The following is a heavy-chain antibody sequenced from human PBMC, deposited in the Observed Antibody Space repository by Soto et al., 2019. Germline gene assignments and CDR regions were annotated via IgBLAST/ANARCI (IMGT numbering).Heavy chain of an antibody. CDR3: AKEINYYGSGSYPNCFDS. Sequence: QPGGSLRLSCAASGFTFSSYAMSWVRQAPGKGLEWVSAISGCGGSTYYADSVKGRFTISRDNSKNTLYLQMNSLRAEDTAVYYCAKEINYYGSGSYPNCFDSWGQGTLVTVSS. J-gene: IGHJ5*01. V-gene: IGHV3-23*01. CDR1: GFTFSSYA. D-gene: IGHD3-10*01. CDR2: ISGCGGST.